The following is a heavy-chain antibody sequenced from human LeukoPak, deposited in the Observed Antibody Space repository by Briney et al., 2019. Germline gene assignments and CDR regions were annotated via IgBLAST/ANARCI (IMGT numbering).Heavy chain of an antibody. D-gene: IGHD5-12*01. V-gene: IGHV2-70*11. J-gene: IGHJ4*02. CDR3: ARDGGYGSHFDY. CDR2: IDWDDDK. Sequence: SGPTLVNPTQTLTLTCTFSGFSLSTSGMCVSWIRQPSGKALEWLARIDWDDDKYYSTSLKTRLTISKDTSKNQVVLTMTNMDPVDTATYYCARDGGYGSHFDYWGQGTLVTVSS. CDR1: GFSLSTSGMC.